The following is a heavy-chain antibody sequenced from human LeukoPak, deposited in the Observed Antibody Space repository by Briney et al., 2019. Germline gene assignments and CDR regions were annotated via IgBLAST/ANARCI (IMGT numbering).Heavy chain of an antibody. CDR1: GGAFSSYA. V-gene: IGHV1-69*05. D-gene: IGHD3-22*01. CDR3: ASSKYYYDSSGYYYFDY. CDR2: IIPIFGTA. J-gene: IGHJ4*02. Sequence: SVKVSCKASGGAFSSYAISWVRQAPGQGLEWMGRIIPIFGTANYAQKFQGRVTITTDESTSTAYMELSSLRSEDTAVYYCASSKYYYDSSGYYYFDYWGQGTLVTVSS.